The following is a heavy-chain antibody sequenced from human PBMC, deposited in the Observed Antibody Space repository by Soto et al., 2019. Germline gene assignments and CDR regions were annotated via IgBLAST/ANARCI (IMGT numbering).Heavy chain of an antibody. CDR3: AKQERPLPYSSSYHY. D-gene: IGHD6-6*01. Sequence: LRLSCAASGFTFSSYAMSWVRQAPGKGLEWVSAISGSGGSTYYADSVKGRFTISRDNSKNTLYLQMNSLRAEDTAVYYCAKQERPLPYSSSYHYWGQGXLVTVYS. V-gene: IGHV3-23*01. J-gene: IGHJ4*02. CDR1: GFTFSSYA. CDR2: ISGSGGST.